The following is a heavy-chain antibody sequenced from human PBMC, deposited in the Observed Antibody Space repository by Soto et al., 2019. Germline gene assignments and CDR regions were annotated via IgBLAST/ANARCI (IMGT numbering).Heavy chain of an antibody. Sequence: NPSETLSLTCAVYGGSFSGYYWSWIRQPPGKGLEWIGEINHSGSTNYNPSLKSRVTISVDTSKNQFSLKLSSVTAADTAVYYCARVVLDYDYVWGSYRIGNFDYWGQGTLVTVSS. J-gene: IGHJ4*02. CDR1: GGSFSGYY. D-gene: IGHD3-16*02. V-gene: IGHV4-34*01. CDR2: INHSGST. CDR3: ARVVLDYDYVWGSYRIGNFDY.